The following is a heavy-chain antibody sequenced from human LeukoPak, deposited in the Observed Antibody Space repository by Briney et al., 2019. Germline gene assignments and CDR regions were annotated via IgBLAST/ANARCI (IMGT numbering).Heavy chain of an antibody. Sequence: GGSLRLSCAASGFTVSSDYMSWVRQAPGKGLEWVSVIYSGGSTYYADSVKGRFTISRGNSKNTLYLQMNSLRAEDTAVYYCARDIALEWLSYFDYWGQGTLVTVSS. V-gene: IGHV3-66*02. D-gene: IGHD3-3*01. CDR3: ARDIALEWLSYFDY. CDR1: GFTVSSDY. CDR2: IYSGGST. J-gene: IGHJ4*02.